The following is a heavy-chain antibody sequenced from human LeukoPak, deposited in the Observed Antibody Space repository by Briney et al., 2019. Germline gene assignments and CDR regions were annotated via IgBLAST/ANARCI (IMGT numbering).Heavy chain of an antibody. CDR2: ISSSGSTI. Sequence: PGGSLRLSCAASGFTFSSYEMNWVRQAPGKGLEWVSYISSSGSTIYYADSVKGRFTISRDNARNSLYLQMNSLRAEDMALYYCAKSNDYYDNSGYFDYWGQGTLVTVSS. CDR1: GFTFSSYE. J-gene: IGHJ4*02. CDR3: AKSNDYYDNSGYFDY. V-gene: IGHV3-48*03. D-gene: IGHD3-22*01.